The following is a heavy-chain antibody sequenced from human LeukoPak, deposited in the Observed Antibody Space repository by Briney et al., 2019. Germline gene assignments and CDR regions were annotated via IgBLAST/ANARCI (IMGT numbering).Heavy chain of an antibody. J-gene: IGHJ5*02. CDR1: GGSISSYY. CDR2: IYYSGST. D-gene: IGHD3-22*01. CDR3: ARDGYYYDSSGYYP. Sequence: SETLSLTCTVSGGSISSYYWSWIRQPPGKGLEWIGYIYYSGSTNYNPSLKSRATISVDTSKNQFSLKLSSVTAADTAVYYCARDGYYYDSSGYYPWGQGTLVTVSS. V-gene: IGHV4-59*01.